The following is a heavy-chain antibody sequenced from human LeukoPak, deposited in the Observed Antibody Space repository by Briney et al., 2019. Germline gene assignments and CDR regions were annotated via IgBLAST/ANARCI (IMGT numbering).Heavy chain of an antibody. CDR1: GGSFSGYY. CDR2: INHSGST. Sequence: SETLSLTCAVYGGSFSGYYWSWIRQPPGKGLEWIGEINHSGSTNYNPPLKSRVTISVDTSKNQFSLKLSSVTAADTAVYYCARLSVGATHYFDYWGQGTLVTVSS. V-gene: IGHV4-34*01. CDR3: ARLSVGATHYFDY. J-gene: IGHJ4*02. D-gene: IGHD1-26*01.